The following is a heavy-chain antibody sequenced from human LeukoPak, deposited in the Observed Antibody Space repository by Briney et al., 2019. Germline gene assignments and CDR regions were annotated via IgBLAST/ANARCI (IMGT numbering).Heavy chain of an antibody. V-gene: IGHV3-73*01. CDR2: VKTKANNYAT. J-gene: IGHJ4*02. D-gene: IGHD6-19*01. CDR1: GFTFRDSA. CDR3: TREFHSSGWYLTFAY. Sequence: GGSLRLSCAASGFTFRDSAMHWVRQASGKGLEWIGLVKTKANNYATAYAASVMGRFTISRDDSKNTAYLEMNSLKTEDTAVYYCTREFHSSGWYLTFAYWGQGSQVTVSS.